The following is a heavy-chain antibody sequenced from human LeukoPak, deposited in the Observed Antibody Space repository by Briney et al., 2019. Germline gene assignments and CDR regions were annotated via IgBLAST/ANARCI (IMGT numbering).Heavy chain of an antibody. CDR3: TTDLIAAAGSQQYYFDY. J-gene: IGHJ4*02. V-gene: IGHV3-15*01. D-gene: IGHD6-13*01. CDR2: IKSKTDGGTT. CDR1: GFTFSNAW. Sequence: GGSLSLSCAASGFTFSNAWMSWVRQAPGKGLEWVGRIKSKTDGGTTDYAAPVKGRFTISRDDSKNTLYLQMNSLKTEDTAVYYCTTDLIAAAGSQQYYFDYWGQGTLVTVSS.